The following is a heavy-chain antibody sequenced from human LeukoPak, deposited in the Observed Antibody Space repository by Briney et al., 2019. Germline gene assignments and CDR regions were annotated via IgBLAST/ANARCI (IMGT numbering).Heavy chain of an antibody. D-gene: IGHD3-22*01. V-gene: IGHV4-39*01. CDR3: ARATSSGYYEDAFDI. J-gene: IGHJ3*02. CDR1: GGSISSSSYY. CDR2: IYYSGST. Sequence: SETLSLTCTVSGGSISSSSYYWGWIRQPPGKGLEWIGSIYYSGSTYYNPHLKSRVTISVDTSKNQFSLKLSSVTAADTAVYCCARATSSGYYEDAFDIWGQGTMVTVSS.